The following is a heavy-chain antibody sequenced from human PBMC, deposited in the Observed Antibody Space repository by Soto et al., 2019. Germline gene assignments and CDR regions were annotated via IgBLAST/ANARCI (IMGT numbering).Heavy chain of an antibody. D-gene: IGHD2-21*01. CDR2: VRGNGGST. CDR3: AKARTVAGDTSFYDY. J-gene: IGHJ4*02. CDR1: GFTFSSYD. V-gene: IGHV3-23*01. Sequence: GGSLRLSCAASGFTFSSYDMTWVRQRPGKGLEWVSSVRGNGGSTYYADSVKGRCTISRDNSKDTLFLLMNSLRLEDTAVYYCAKARTVAGDTSFYDYWGRGTLVTVSS.